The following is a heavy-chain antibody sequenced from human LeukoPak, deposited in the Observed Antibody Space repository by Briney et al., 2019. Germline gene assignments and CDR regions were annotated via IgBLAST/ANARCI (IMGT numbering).Heavy chain of an antibody. CDR3: ARDRNFDYYGSNYMDV. CDR2: IYYSGST. J-gene: IGHJ6*03. CDR1: GGSISSSSYY. Sequence: SETLSLTCTVSGGSISSSSYYWGWIRQPPGKGLEWIGSIYYSGSTYYNPSLKSRVTISVDTSKNQFSLKLSSVTAADTAVYYCARDRNFDYYGSNYMDVWGKGTTVTISS. D-gene: IGHD3-10*01. V-gene: IGHV4-39*07.